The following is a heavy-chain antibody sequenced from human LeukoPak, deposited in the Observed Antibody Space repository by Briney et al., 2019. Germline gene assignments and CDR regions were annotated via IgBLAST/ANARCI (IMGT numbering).Heavy chain of an antibody. J-gene: IGHJ4*02. V-gene: IGHV1-18*01. CDR2: ISAYNGNT. D-gene: IGHD2-21*02. Sequence: ASVKVSCKASGYTFTSYGISWVRQAPGQGLEWMGWISAYNGNTNYAQKPQGRVTMTTDTSTSTAYMELRSLRSDDTAVYYCARVPGGIVVVTAILDYWGQGTLVTVSS. CDR3: ARVPGGIVVVTAILDY. CDR1: GYTFTSYG.